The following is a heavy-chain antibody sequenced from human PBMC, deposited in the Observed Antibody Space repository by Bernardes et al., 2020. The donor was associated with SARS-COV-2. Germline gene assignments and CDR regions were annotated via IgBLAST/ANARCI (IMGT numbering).Heavy chain of an antibody. CDR3: ARRAKDYGGDY. V-gene: IGHV1-18*01. CDR2: IIDHNGDT. CDR1: AYTFISYG. Sequence: ASVKVSCKASAYTFISYGISWVRQDPGQGLEWMGWIIDHNGDTNYAQNFEGRFTMTTDTSTITAYMELRSLVAEDTAVYYCARRAKDYGGDYWGQGTLVTVSS. D-gene: IGHD4-17*01. J-gene: IGHJ4*02.